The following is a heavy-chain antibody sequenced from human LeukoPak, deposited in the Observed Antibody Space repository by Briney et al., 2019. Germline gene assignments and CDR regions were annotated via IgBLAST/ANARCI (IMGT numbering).Heavy chain of an antibody. J-gene: IGHJ3*02. D-gene: IGHD4-23*01. CDR2: IYYSGST. V-gene: IGHV4-39*01. Sequence: SETLSLTCTVSGGSISSSSYYWGWIRQPPGKGLEWIGSIYYSGSTYYNPSLKSRPTISVDTSKNQFSLKLSSVTAADTAVYYCARRGIFYGGKAFDIWGQGTMVTVSS. CDR1: GGSISSSSYY. CDR3: ARRGIFYGGKAFDI.